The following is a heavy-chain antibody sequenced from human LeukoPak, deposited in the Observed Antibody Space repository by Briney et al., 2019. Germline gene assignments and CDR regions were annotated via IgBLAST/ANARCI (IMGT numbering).Heavy chain of an antibody. V-gene: IGHV3-49*01. Sequence: PGGSLRLSCTDSGFTFGDYAISWVRPAPGEGLGRGGFIISKAFGGQTEYTASVTDRFTLERTASTNFVYQQMNSLKTEDTAVYYCTREGIRDGYNSAFDIWGQGTMVTVSS. J-gene: IGHJ3*02. CDR3: TREGIRDGYNSAFDI. CDR2: IISKAFGGQT. CDR1: GFTFGDYA. D-gene: IGHD5-24*01.